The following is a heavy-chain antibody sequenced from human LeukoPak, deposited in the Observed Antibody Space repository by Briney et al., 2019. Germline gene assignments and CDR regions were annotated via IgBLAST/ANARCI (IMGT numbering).Heavy chain of an antibody. Sequence: PRGSLRLSCAASGLTFSSYGMHWVRQAPGKGLEWVAFIRYDGSNKYYADSVKGRFTISRDNSKNTLYLQMNSLRAEDTAVYYCAKIFRYSTDYWGQGTLVTVSS. D-gene: IGHD6-13*01. CDR3: AKIFRYSTDY. CDR2: IRYDGSNK. V-gene: IGHV3-30*02. J-gene: IGHJ4*02. CDR1: GLTFSSYG.